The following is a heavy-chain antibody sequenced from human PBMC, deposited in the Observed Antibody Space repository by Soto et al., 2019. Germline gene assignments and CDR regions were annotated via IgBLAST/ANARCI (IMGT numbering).Heavy chain of an antibody. CDR2: INQDGSEK. V-gene: IGHV3-7*01. D-gene: IGHD6-19*01. CDR3: VRDKRSSYTSAGGYYYYYYYCMDV. J-gene: IGHJ6*02. Sequence: PGGSLRLSCAASGFTFKSYWMSWVRQAPGKGLEWVANINQDGSEKYYVDSVKGRFTISRDNAKNSLYLEMNSLRAEDTAVYFCVRDKRSSYTSAGGYYYYYYYCMDVWDQETTVKVSS. CDR1: GFTFKSYW.